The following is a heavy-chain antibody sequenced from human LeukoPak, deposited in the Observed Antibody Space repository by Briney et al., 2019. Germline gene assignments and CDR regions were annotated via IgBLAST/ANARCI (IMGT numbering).Heavy chain of an antibody. CDR3: AKNLNHYYYYMDV. Sequence: GGSLRLSCAASGFTFSSYSMNWVRQAPGKGLEWISYIDGSHSTIYYADSVKGRFTISRDNSKNTLYLQMNSLRAEDTAVYYCAKNLNHYYYYMDVWGKGTTVTISS. V-gene: IGHV3-48*01. CDR2: IDGSHSTI. J-gene: IGHJ6*03. CDR1: GFTFSSYS.